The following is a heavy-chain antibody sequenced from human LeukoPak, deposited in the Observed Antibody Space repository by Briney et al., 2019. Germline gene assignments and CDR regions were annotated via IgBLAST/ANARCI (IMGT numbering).Heavy chain of an antibody. CDR2: ISYSGST. CDR3: ARLMAAADDY. J-gene: IGHJ4*02. CDR1: GDSISNYY. D-gene: IGHD6-13*01. Sequence: ASETLSLTCTVSGDSISNYYWSWIRQPPGKGLEWIGYISYSGSTNYNPSLKSRVTISVDTSKNQFSLKLSSVTAADTAVYYCARLMAAADDYWGQGTLVTVSS. V-gene: IGHV4-59*08.